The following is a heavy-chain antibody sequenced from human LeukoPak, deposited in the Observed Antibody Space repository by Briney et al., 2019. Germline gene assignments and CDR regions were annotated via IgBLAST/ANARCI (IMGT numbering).Heavy chain of an antibody. V-gene: IGHV4-39*01. CDR2: IYYSGST. CDR3: ARRGTGALPFDY. D-gene: IGHD7-27*01. J-gene: IGHJ4*02. CDR1: GGSISSGSYY. Sequence: SETLPHTCTVSGGSISSGSYYWGWIRQPPGKGLKWIGSIYYSGSTYYHPSLKNRVTISVDTSKHESSQTVSSVTAADTAVYYCARRGTGALPFDYWGQGTLVTVSS.